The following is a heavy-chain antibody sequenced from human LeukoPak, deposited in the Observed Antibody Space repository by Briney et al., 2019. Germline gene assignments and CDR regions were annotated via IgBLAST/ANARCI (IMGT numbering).Heavy chain of an antibody. CDR2: IYTSGST. CDR1: GGSISSYY. J-gene: IGHJ5*02. D-gene: IGHD3-10*01. CDR3: ARELRLWFGELPERNWFDP. V-gene: IGHV4-4*07. Sequence: PSETLSLTCTVSGGSISSYYWSWIRQPAGKGLKWIGRIYTSGSTNYNPSLKSRVTISVDTSKNQFSLKLSSVTAADTAVYYCARELRLWFGELPERNWFDPWGQGTLVTVSS.